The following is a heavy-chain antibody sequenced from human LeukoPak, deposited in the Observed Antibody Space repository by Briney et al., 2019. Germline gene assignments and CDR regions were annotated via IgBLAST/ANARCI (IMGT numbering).Heavy chain of an antibody. CDR1: GDSIGNYF. Sequence: TSETPSLTCTVSGDSIGNYFWSWIRQPPGKGLEWIGSIHYRGNTNYNPSLKSRVTISVDTSKNLFSLNLSSVTAADTAVYRCARRRVEMAPTSEGNWFDPWGQGTLVTVSS. CDR3: ARRRVEMAPTSEGNWFDP. CDR2: IHYRGNT. D-gene: IGHD5-24*01. J-gene: IGHJ5*02. V-gene: IGHV4-59*08.